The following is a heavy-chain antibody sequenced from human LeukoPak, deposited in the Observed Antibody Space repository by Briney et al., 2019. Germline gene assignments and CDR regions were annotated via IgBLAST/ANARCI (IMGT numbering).Heavy chain of an antibody. D-gene: IGHD1-26*01. J-gene: IGHJ5*02. V-gene: IGHV4-31*03. CDR3: ARERSGSYAFDP. CDR1: GGSISSGGYY. CDR2: IYYSGST. Sequence: SETLSLTCTVSGGSISSGGYYWSWIRQHPGKGLEWIGYIYYSGSTYYNPSLKSRVTISVDTSKNQFSLKLSSVSAADTAVYYCARERSGSYAFDPWGQGTLVTVSS.